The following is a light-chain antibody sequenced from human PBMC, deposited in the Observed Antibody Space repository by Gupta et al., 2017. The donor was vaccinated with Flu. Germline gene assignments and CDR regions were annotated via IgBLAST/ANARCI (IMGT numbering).Light chain of an antibody. V-gene: IGKV1-39*01. J-gene: IGKJ1*01. CDR2: AAS. Sequence: GDSVTITCRASQSSSYYLNWYQQKPGKAPKLLLYAASSLQSGVPSRFSGSRSVTDFTLTISSLQPEDFATYYCQQSYSTSWTFGQGTKVEIK. CDR3: QQSYSTSWT. CDR1: QSSSYY.